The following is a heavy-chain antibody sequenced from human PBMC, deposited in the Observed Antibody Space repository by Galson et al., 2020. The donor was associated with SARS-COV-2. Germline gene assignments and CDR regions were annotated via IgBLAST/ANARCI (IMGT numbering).Heavy chain of an antibody. Sequence: QLGESLKISCAASGFTFSSYWMSWVRQAPGKGLEWVANIKQDGSEKYYVDSVKGRFTISRDNAKNSLYLQMNSLRAEDTAVYYCARDWSPTVTTYYYYGMDVWGQGTTVTVSS. CDR3: ARDWSPTVTTYYYYGMDV. CDR2: IKQDGSEK. J-gene: IGHJ6*02. CDR1: GFTFSSYW. D-gene: IGHD4-17*01. V-gene: IGHV3-7*01.